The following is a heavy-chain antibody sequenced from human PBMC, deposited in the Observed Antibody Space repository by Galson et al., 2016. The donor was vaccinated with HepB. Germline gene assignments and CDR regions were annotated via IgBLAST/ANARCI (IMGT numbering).Heavy chain of an antibody. CDR1: GFTVSSNC. D-gene: IGHD3-10*01. J-gene: IGHJ6*02. V-gene: IGHV3-66*01. CDR2: ICAGGSA. Sequence: SLRLPCAASGFTVSSNCMSWVRQAPGKGLEWVSLICAGGSASYTDPVKARFTISRDNSKNTLYLQMNNLRPEDTAVYFCARDPPGVPDFALDVWGQGTTVTVSS. CDR3: ARDPPGVPDFALDV.